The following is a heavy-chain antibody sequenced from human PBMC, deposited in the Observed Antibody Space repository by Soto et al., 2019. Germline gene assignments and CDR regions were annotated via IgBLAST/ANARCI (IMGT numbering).Heavy chain of an antibody. V-gene: IGHV3-13*01. CDR1: GFTFSSHD. CDR2: IGTGGDT. Sequence: EVQLVESGGGLVQPGGSLRLSCAASGFTFSSHDMHWVRQATGKGLEWVSAIGTGGDTYYPDSVKGRFIISRENAKNSLYLQMNNLRAGDTAVYYCTRGYYYGMDVWGQGTTVTVSS. CDR3: TRGYYYGMDV. J-gene: IGHJ6*02.